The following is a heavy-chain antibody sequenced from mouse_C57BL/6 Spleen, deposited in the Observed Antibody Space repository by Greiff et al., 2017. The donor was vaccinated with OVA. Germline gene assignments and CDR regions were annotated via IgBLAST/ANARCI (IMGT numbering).Heavy chain of an antibody. D-gene: IGHD2-4*01. CDR2: IYPRSGNT. CDR1: GYTFTSYG. V-gene: IGHV1-81*01. Sequence: VQLVESGAELARPGASVKLSCKASGYTFTSYGISWVKQRTGQGLEWIGEIYPRSGNTYYNEKFKGKATLTADKSSSTAYMELRSLTSEDSAVYFCARRYDYDGPWFAYWGQGTLVTVSA. J-gene: IGHJ3*01. CDR3: ARRYDYDGPWFAY.